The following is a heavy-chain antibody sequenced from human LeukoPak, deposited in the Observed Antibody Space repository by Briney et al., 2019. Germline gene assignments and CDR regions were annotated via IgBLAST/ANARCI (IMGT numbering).Heavy chain of an antibody. CDR1: DGSSSSSS. D-gene: IGHD2-21*01. V-gene: IGHV4-59*08. Sequence: KPSETLSLTCTVSDGSSSSSSWNWIRQPPDKGPEWIGYIYYSGSTKYNPSLESRVTISVDTSKNQISLKLRSVTAADTAIYYGARRQQTGGDNGLHNWFDPWGQGTLVTVSS. CDR3: ARRQQTGGDNGLHNWFDP. CDR2: IYYSGST. J-gene: IGHJ5*02.